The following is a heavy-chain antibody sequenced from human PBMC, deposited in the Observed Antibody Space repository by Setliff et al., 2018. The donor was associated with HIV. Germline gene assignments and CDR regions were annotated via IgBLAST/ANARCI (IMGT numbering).Heavy chain of an antibody. Sequence: SETLSLTCSVSGGSISNNDYNWGWIRQSPGKGLEWIGTIFNSGSSYYNPSLESRVTISVDTSQNQFSLRLRSVTAADTAVYYCARHPLTDWYFDLWGRGTLVTVSS. J-gene: IGHJ2*01. V-gene: IGHV4-39*01. CDR1: GGSISNNDYN. CDR3: ARHPLTDWYFDL. D-gene: IGHD7-27*01. CDR2: IFNSGSS.